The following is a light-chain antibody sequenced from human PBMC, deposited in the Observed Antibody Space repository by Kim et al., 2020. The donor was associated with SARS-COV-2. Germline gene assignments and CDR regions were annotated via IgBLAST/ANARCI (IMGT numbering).Light chain of an antibody. CDR3: QQYYNTPRRT. J-gene: IGKJ1*01. V-gene: IGKV1-39*01. Sequence: DIQMTQSPSSLSASVGDRVTITCRANQSISSYLSWYQQKPGKAPKLLIFAASSLQGGVPSRFSGSGSGTDFTLTISSLQPEDFATYYCQQYYNTPRRTFGQGTKVDIK. CDR1: QSISSY. CDR2: AAS.